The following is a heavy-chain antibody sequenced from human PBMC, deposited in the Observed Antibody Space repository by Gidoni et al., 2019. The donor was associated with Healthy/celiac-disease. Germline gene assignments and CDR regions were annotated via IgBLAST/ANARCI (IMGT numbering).Heavy chain of an antibody. CDR2: IIPILGIA. J-gene: IGHJ5*02. CDR3: ARDLLWFGELLAPVGWFDP. D-gene: IGHD3-10*01. Sequence: QVQLVQSGAEVTKPGSSVKVSCKASGGTFSSYTISWVRQAPGQGLEWMGRIIPILGIANYAQKFQGRVTITADKSTSTAYMELSSLRSEDTAVYYCARDLLWFGELLAPVGWFDPWGQGTLVTVSS. V-gene: IGHV1-69*08. CDR1: GGTFSSYT.